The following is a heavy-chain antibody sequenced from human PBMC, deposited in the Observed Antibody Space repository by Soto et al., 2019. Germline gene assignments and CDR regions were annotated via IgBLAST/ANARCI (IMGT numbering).Heavy chain of an antibody. D-gene: IGHD6-19*01. J-gene: IGHJ6*02. CDR3: ARDEIAVANRVGMDV. CDR1: GGAFRSYT. CDR2: ITPIFGAA. V-gene: IGHV1-69*06. Sequence: QVQLVQSGAEVKKPGSSVKVSCKASGGAFRSYTISWVRQAPGQGLEWMGGITPIFGAANYAQKFEGRVTISPERSTTTAYMDLSNLTSEDTAVYYCARDEIAVANRVGMDVRGQGTTVIFSS.